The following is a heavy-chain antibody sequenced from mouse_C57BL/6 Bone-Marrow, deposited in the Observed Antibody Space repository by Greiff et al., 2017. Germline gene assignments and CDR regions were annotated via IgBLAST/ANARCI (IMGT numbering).Heavy chain of an antibody. D-gene: IGHD1-1*01. J-gene: IGHJ4*01. CDR1: GFNIKDDY. Sequence: VQLQQSGAELVRPGASVKLSCTASGFNIKDDYMHWVKQRPEQGLEWIGWIDPENGDTEYASKFQGKATITADTSSNTAYLQRSSLTSEDTAVYYCTLVITAGPIYYYAMDYWGQGTSVTVSS. V-gene: IGHV14-4*01. CDR2: IDPENGDT. CDR3: TLVITAGPIYYYAMDY.